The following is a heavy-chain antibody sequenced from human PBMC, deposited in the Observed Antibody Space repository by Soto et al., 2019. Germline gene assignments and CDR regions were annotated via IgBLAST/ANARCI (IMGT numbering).Heavy chain of an antibody. CDR2: ISYGGANN. V-gene: IGHV3-30*03. Sequence: QVQLVESGGGVVQPGRSLRLTCAVSGFTFNSHAMHWVRQAPGKGLEWVAVISYGGANNYYADSVKGRFTISRDNSQNTLFLQMNSLRPEETAVYYCARGPRSCSYTSCYTIDYWGQGTLVTVSS. CDR3: ARGPRSCSYTSCYTIDY. J-gene: IGHJ4*02. CDR1: GFTFNSHA. D-gene: IGHD2-2*02.